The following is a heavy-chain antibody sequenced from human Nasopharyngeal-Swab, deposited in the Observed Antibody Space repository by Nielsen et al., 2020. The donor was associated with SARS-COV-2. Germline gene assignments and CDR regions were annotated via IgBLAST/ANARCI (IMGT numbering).Heavy chain of an antibody. V-gene: IGHV3-30*18. CDR3: AKDGGAAAGTRWFDP. CDR1: GFTFSSYG. D-gene: IGHD6-13*01. CDR2: ISYDGSNK. J-gene: IGHJ5*02. Sequence: GESLKISCAASGFTFSSYGMHWVRQAPGMGLEWVAVISYDGSNKYYADSVKGRFNISRDNSKNTLYLQMNSLRAEDTAVYYCAKDGGAAAGTRWFDPWGQGTLVTVSS.